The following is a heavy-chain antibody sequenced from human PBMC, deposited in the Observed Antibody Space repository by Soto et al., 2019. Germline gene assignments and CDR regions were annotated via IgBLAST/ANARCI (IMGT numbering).Heavy chain of an antibody. CDR2: ISGSDGKT. CDR3: AKWSYLDY. V-gene: IGHV3-23*04. J-gene: IGHJ4*02. Sequence: DVRLAESGGGLVQPGGSLRISCTTSGFSFASFAMTWVRQAPGKGLEWVATISGSDGKTYYADSVKGRFSISRDTSRNTLYLQMNSLRADDTAIYYCAKWSYLDYWGQGTRVTVSS. CDR1: GFSFASFA. D-gene: IGHD3-3*01.